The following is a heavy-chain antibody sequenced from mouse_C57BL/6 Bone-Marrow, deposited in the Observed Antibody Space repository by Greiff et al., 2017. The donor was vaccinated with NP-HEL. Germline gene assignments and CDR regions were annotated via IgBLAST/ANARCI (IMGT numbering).Heavy chain of an antibody. CDR1: GFTFSDYY. CDR3: ARITTVVPYAMDY. J-gene: IGHJ4*01. D-gene: IGHD1-1*01. Sequence: EVKLVESGGGLVQPGGSLKLSCAASGFTFSDYYMYWVRQTPEKRLEWVAYISNGGGSTYYPDTVKGRFPISRDNAKNTLYLQMSRLKSEDTAMYYCARITTVVPYAMDYWGQGTSVTVSS. CDR2: ISNGGGST. V-gene: IGHV5-12*01.